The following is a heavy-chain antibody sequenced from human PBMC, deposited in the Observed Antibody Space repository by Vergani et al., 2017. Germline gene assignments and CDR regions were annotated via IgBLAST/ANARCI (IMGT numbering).Heavy chain of an antibody. D-gene: IGHD3-10*01. CDR1: GVSITSGSFY. V-gene: IGHV4-61*02. Sequence: QVQLHESGPGLVKPSQTLSLTCTVSGVSITSGSFYWSWIRQPAGKGLEWIGRIHSSGTTNYNSSLKSRVTLSVDTSKNQLSLRMTPVTAADTAVYYCARDSWTSELRGVYWFDTWGQGTLVSVSS. CDR3: ARDSWTSELRGVYWFDT. J-gene: IGHJ5*02. CDR2: IHSSGTT.